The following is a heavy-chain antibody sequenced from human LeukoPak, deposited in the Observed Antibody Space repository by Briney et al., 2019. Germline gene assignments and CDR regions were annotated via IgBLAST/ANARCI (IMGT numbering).Heavy chain of an antibody. Sequence: GGSLRLSCAASGFTFSSYSMNWVRQAPVKGLEWVSYISSSGSTIYYADSVKGRFTISRDNAKNSLYLQMNSLRAEDTAVYYCTELGITMIGGVWGKGTTVTISS. CDR2: ISSSGSTI. CDR3: TELGITMIGGV. D-gene: IGHD3-10*02. J-gene: IGHJ6*04. V-gene: IGHV3-48*04. CDR1: GFTFSSYS.